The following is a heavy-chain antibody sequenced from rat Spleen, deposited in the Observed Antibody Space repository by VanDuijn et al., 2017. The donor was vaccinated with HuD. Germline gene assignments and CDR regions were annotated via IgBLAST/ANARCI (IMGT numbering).Heavy chain of an antibody. CDR1: GFTFSDYY. J-gene: IGHJ4*01. V-gene: IGHV5-20*01. CDR2: ISSDGGRN. CDR3: TGYYSNYVMYA. Sequence: EVQLVESDGGLVQPGRSLKLSCAASGFTFSDYYMAWVRQAPTKGLEWVATISSDGGRNFYRDSVKGRFTISRDDAKSTLYLQMNNLRFADTATYYCTGYYSNYVMYAWGQGTSVTVSS. D-gene: IGHD1-2*01.